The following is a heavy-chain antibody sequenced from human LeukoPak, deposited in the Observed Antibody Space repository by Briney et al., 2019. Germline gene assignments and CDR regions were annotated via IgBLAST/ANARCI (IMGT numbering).Heavy chain of an antibody. D-gene: IGHD4-17*01. CDR2: IYCSGST. CDR1: GGSISSGDYY. J-gene: IGHJ3*02. CDR3: ARPYGDYYDAFDI. Sequence: SGTLSLTCTVSGGSISSGDYYWSWIRQPPGKGLEWVGYIYCSGSTYYNPSLKSRVTISVNTSKNQFSLKLSSVTAAETAVYYCARPYGDYYDAFDIWGQGTMVTVSS. V-gene: IGHV4-30-4*01.